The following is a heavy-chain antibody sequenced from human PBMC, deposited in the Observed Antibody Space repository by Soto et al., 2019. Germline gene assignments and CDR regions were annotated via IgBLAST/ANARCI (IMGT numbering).Heavy chain of an antibody. D-gene: IGHD6-6*01. CDR1: RHTFTSYG. V-gene: IGHV1-18*03. CDR2: ISAYNGNT. CDR3: ARDRRGSSSPRFDY. Sequence: ASVKVSCKASRHTFTSYGISWVRPAPGQGLEWMGWISAYNGNTNYAQKLQGRVTMTTDTSTSTAYMELRSLRSDDMAVYYCARDRRGSSSPRFDYWGQGTLVTVSS. J-gene: IGHJ4*02.